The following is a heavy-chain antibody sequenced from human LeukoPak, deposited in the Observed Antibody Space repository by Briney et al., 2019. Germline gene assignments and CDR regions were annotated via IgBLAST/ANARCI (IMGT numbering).Heavy chain of an antibody. CDR3: ASSGWDPPGYGMDV. CDR1: GGPFSSHS. V-gene: IGHV4-59*11. J-gene: IGHJ6*04. Sequence: SETLSLTCTVSGGPFSSHSWSWIRQPPGKGLEWIGYIYYSGSTNYNPSLKSRVTISVDTSKNQFSLKLSSVTAADTAVYYCASSGWDPPGYGMDVWGKGTTVTVSS. D-gene: IGHD6-19*01. CDR2: IYYSGST.